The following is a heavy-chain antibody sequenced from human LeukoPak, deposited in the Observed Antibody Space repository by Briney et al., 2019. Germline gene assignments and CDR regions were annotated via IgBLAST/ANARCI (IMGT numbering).Heavy chain of an antibody. CDR2: IRGDNSII. J-gene: IGHJ4*02. V-gene: IGHV3-23*01. D-gene: IGHD2-2*01. CDR1: GFTFSSDA. Sequence: GGSLRLSCAASGFTFSSDAMSWVRQAPGKGLEWVSLIRGDNSIIEYADSVKGRFTISRDNSKNTLYLQMNSLRAEDTAVYYCAKGRFTSSTFDYWGQGTLVTVSS. CDR3: AKGRFTSSTFDY.